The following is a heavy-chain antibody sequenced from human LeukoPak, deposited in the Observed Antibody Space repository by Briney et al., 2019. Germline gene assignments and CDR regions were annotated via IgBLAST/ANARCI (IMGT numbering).Heavy chain of an antibody. CDR1: GFIVSSSY. J-gene: IGHJ4*02. V-gene: IGHV3-53*01. Sequence: SGGSLRLSCAASGFIVSSSYMSWIRQAPGKGLEWVSIIYSANSAYYADSVKDRFTVSRDNSKNTLYLQMNNLRADDTAVYYCARGAGTTTFEYWGQGTLVTVSS. D-gene: IGHD4-17*01. CDR3: ARGAGTTTFEY. CDR2: IYSANSA.